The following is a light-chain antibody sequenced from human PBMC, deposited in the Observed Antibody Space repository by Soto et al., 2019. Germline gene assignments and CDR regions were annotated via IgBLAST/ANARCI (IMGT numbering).Light chain of an antibody. CDR2: LGS. V-gene: IGKV2-28*01. Sequence: EIVMTQSPLSLPVTPGEPASISCRSSRSLLDSNGKNYLDWYLQRPGQSPQLLIYLGSTRASGVPERFSGSGSGTDFTLRISRVEAEDVGIYYCMQALQTHRTFGQGTKVEIK. CDR3: MQALQTHRT. J-gene: IGKJ1*01. CDR1: RSLLDSNGKNY.